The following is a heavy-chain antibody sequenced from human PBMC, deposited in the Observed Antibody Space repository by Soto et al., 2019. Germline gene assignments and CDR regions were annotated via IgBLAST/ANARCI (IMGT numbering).Heavy chain of an antibody. Sequence: EVQLVESGGGLVQPGGSLRLSCAASGFTFSTYWMHWVRQAPGKGLVWVSRINGDGNNTDYADSVKGRFTISRDNAKNTLYLNISGLTDENTAVYYCALFAVLMYPEAWGQGTLVTVSS. CDR2: INGDGNNT. D-gene: IGHD2-8*01. J-gene: IGHJ5*02. CDR1: GFTFSTYW. CDR3: ALFAVLMYPEA. V-gene: IGHV3-74*01.